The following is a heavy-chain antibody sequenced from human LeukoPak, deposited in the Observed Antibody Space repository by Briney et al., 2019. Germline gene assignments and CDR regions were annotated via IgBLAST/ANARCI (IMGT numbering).Heavy chain of an antibody. CDR2: IYTSGST. CDR3: ARDAYDSSGYSFDY. D-gene: IGHD3-22*01. Sequence: SQTLSLTCTVSGGSISSGSYYWSWIRQPAGKGLEWIGRIYTSGSTNYNPSLKSRVTISVDKSKNQFSLKLSSVTAADTAVYYCARDAYDSSGYSFDYWGQGTLVTVSS. V-gene: IGHV4-61*02. J-gene: IGHJ4*02. CDR1: GGSISSGSYY.